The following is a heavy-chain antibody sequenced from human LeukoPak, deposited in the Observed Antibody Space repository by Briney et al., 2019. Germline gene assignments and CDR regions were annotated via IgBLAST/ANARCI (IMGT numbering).Heavy chain of an antibody. Sequence: SSETLSLTCAVYGRSFSGYYWSWIRQPPGKGLEWIGEINHSGSTNYNPSLKSRVTISVDTSKNQFSLKLSSVTAADTAVYYCARPGVGHDAFDIWGQGTMVTVSS. D-gene: IGHD3-10*01. CDR1: GRSFSGYY. CDR2: INHSGST. V-gene: IGHV4-34*01. J-gene: IGHJ3*02. CDR3: ARPGVGHDAFDI.